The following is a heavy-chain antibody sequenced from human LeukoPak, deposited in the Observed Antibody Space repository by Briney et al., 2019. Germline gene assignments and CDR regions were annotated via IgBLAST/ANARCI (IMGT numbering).Heavy chain of an antibody. D-gene: IGHD3-22*01. Sequence: GGSLRLSCAASGFTFSNYAMRWVRQAPGKGLEWVSAISGSGGSTYYADSVKGRFTISRDNSKNTLYLQMNSLRAEDTAVYYSEKIPNSGGYYYWFDPWGQGTLVTVSS. J-gene: IGHJ5*02. CDR2: ISGSGGST. CDR3: EKIPNSGGYYYWFDP. V-gene: IGHV3-23*01. CDR1: GFTFSNYA.